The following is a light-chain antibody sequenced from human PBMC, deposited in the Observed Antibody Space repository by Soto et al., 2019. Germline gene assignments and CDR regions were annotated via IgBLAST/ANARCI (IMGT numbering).Light chain of an antibody. CDR2: AAS. J-gene: IGKJ3*01. CDR3: QKYSSVPV. CDR1: QDIRNF. Sequence: DIQMTQSPTSLSASVGVRVTITCRASQDIRNFVAWYQQKPGKAPKLLIYAASTLQSEVPSRFSGSGSGTDFTLTINSLQPEDVATYSCQKYSSVPVFGPGTKVEIK. V-gene: IGKV1-27*01.